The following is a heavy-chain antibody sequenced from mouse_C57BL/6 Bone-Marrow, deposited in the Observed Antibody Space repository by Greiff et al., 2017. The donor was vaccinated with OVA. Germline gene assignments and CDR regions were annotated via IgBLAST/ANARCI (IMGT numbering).Heavy chain of an antibody. V-gene: IGHV1-7*01. Sequence: QVQLQQTGAELAKPGASVKLSCKASGYTFTSYWMHWVKQRPGQGLEWIGYINPSSGYTKYNQKFKDKATLTADKSSSTAYMQLSSLTYEDSAVYYCASAYYSDWYCDVWGTGTTVTVSS. CDR3: ASAYYSDWYCDV. J-gene: IGHJ1*03. CDR1: GYTFTSYW. D-gene: IGHD2-12*01. CDR2: INPSSGYT.